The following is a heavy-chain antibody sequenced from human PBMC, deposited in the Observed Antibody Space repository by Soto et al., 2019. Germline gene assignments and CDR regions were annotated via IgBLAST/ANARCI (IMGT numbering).Heavy chain of an antibody. J-gene: IGHJ4*02. CDR2: VWYDGSNE. V-gene: IGHV3-33*01. D-gene: IGHD1-1*01. Sequence: QVQLVESGGGVVQPGRSLRLSCVASGFTFNTYGMHWVRQAPGKGLEWLAIVWYDGSNEDYADSVKGRFTISRDNSKNTLYFQMNSLRTDDTAVYYCVRDLGNDSDHWGQRALVTVSS. CDR1: GFTFNTYG. CDR3: VRDLGNDSDH.